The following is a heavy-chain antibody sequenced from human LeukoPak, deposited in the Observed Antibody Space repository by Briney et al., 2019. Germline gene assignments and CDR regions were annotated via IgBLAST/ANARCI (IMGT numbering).Heavy chain of an antibody. CDR1: GYTFTGYY. J-gene: IGHJ6*02. D-gene: IGHD3-22*01. V-gene: IGHV1-2*06. Sequence: ASVKVSCKASGYTFTGYYMHWVRQAPGQGLEWMGRIDPNSGGTNYVQKFQGRVTMTRDTSISTAYMELSRLRSDDTAVYYCASYYYDSSGYYYYYYGMDVWGQGTTVTVSS. CDR2: IDPNSGGT. CDR3: ASYYYDSSGYYYYYYGMDV.